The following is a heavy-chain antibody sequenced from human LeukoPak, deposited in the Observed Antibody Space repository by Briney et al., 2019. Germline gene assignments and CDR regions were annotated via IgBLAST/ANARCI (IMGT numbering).Heavy chain of an antibody. J-gene: IGHJ4*02. CDR1: GFTFSSYA. D-gene: IGHD6-19*01. Sequence: GRSLRLSCAASGFTFSSYAMHWVRQAPGKGLEWVAVISYDGSNKYYADSVKGRFTISRDNSKNTLYLQMNSLRAEDTAVYYCARDSSSGWHIDYWGQGTLVTVSS. V-gene: IGHV3-30*04. CDR2: ISYDGSNK. CDR3: ARDSSSGWHIDY.